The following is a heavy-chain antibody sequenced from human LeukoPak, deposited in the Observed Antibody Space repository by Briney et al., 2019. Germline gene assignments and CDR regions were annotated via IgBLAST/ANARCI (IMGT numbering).Heavy chain of an antibody. Sequence: GGSLRLSCAASGFTFSAYYMSWIRQAPGKGLEWVSYISNGGNSGYTIYYADSVKGRFTISRDNSKNTLYLQMNSLRAEDTAVYYCAKDSGGVRGVKKLDYWGQGTLVTVSS. J-gene: IGHJ4*02. CDR3: AKDSGGVRGVKKLDY. CDR1: GFTFSAYY. D-gene: IGHD3-10*01. V-gene: IGHV3-11*01. CDR2: ISNGGNSGYTI.